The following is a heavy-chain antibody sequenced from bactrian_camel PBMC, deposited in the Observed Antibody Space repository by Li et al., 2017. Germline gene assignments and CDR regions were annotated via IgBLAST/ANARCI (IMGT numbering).Heavy chain of an antibody. CDR2: IYTNRNST. D-gene: IGHD1*01. Sequence: VQLVESGGGSVQAGGSLRLSCAASQFIGSSMWIGWFRQTPGKEREAVAVIYTNRNSTFYADAVKGRFTISHDNAGNTVSLEMNSLKPEDTAMYYCAAKRSQTSLYCNTGRMVGSYAYWGQGTQVTVS. CDR1: QFIGSSMW. CDR3: AAKRSQTSLYCNTGRMVGSYAY. J-gene: IGHJ4*01. V-gene: IGHV3S6*01.